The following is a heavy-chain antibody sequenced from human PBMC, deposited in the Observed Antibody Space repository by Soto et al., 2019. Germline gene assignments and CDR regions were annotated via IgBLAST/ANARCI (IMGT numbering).Heavy chain of an antibody. Sequence: PSETLSLTCTVSGGSISSYYWSWIRQPPGKGLEWIGYIYCSGSTNYNPSLKSRVTISVDTSKNQFSLKLSSVTAADTAVYYCAREREYDYVWGSYRSNTRDAFDIWGQGTMVTVSS. CDR2: IYCSGST. J-gene: IGHJ3*02. CDR1: GGSISSYY. D-gene: IGHD3-16*02. V-gene: IGHV4-59*01. CDR3: AREREYDYVWGSYRSNTRDAFDI.